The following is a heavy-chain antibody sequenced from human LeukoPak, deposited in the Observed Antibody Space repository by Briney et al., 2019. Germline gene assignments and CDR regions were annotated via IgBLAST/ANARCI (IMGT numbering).Heavy chain of an antibody. CDR1: GGSIRNYY. CDR3: ARFLVPDAFDV. D-gene: IGHD2/OR15-2a*01. V-gene: IGHV4-59*01. Sequence: KASETLSLTCTVSGGSIRNYYWNWIRQPPGKGLEWIGYIYDTAATNYNPSLKSRVTISVETSENQFSLNLRSVTAADTAVYYCARFLVPDAFDVWGQGTMVTVSS. CDR2: IYDTAAT. J-gene: IGHJ3*01.